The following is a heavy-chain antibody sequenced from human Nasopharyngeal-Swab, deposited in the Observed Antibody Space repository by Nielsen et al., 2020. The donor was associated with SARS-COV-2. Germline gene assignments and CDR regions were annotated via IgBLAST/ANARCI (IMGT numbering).Heavy chain of an antibody. D-gene: IGHD5-18*01. V-gene: IGHV1-3*01. CDR2: INAGNGNT. J-gene: IGHJ5*02. CDR1: GYTFTSYA. CDR3: ARVGYKGWFDP. Sequence: ASVKVSCKASGYTFTSYAVHWVRQAPGQRLEWMGWINAGNGNTKYSQKFQGRVTITRDTSASTAYTELSSLRSEDTAVYYCARVGYKGWFDPWGQGTLVPSPQ.